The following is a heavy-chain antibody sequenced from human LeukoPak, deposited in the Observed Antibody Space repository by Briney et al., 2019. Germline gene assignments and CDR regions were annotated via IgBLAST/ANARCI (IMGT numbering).Heavy chain of an antibody. J-gene: IGHJ2*01. CDR2: IYYSGST. Sequence: SETLSFTCTVSGGSISSYYWSWIRQPPGKGLEWIGYIYYSGSTNYNPSLKSQVTISVDTSKNQFSLKLSSVTAADTAVYYCARGIAVAPQALLIWYFDLWGRGTLVTVSS. CDR3: ARGIAVAPQALLIWYFDL. D-gene: IGHD6-19*01. CDR1: GGSISSYY. V-gene: IGHV4-59*01.